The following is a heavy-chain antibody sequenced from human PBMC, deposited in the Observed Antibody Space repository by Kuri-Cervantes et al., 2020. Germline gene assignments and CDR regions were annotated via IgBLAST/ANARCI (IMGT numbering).Heavy chain of an antibody. CDR1: GGSIRSRTSY. CDR2: IYYSGST. Sequence: SETLSLTCTVSGGSIRSRTSYWGWIRQPPGKGLEWIGYIYYSGSTNYNPSLKSRVTISLDTSKNQFSLKLSSVTAADTAVYYCARDLGSGNYPSWFDPWGQGTLVTVSS. CDR3: ARDLGSGNYPSWFDP. J-gene: IGHJ5*02. V-gene: IGHV4-61*05. D-gene: IGHD3-10*01.